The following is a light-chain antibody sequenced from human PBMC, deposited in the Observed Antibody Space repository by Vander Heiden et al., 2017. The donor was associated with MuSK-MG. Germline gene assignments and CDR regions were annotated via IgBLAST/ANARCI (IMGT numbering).Light chain of an antibody. V-gene: IGKV2-28*01. J-gene: IGKJ5*01. CDR2: LGS. Sequence: DFVMTQSPLSLPVTPGEPASFSCRPSQSLLHSNGYNYLDWYLQKPGQSPQLLIYLGSNRASGVPDRFSGSGSGTDFTLKISRVEAEDVGVYYCMQALQTPRTFGQGTRLEIK. CDR1: QSLLHSNGYNY. CDR3: MQALQTPRT.